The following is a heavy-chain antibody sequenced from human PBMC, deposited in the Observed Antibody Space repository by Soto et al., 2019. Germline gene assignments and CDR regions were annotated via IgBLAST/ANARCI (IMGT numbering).Heavy chain of an antibody. J-gene: IGHJ6*02. CDR2: IVVGSGNT. CDR1: GFTFTSSA. D-gene: IGHD6-19*01. CDR3: AADPGGSGWYPGVYYYYGMDV. Sequence: SVKVSCKASGFTFTSSAVQWVRQARGQRIEWIGWIVVGSGNTNYAQKFQERVTITRDMSTSRAYMELSSLRSEDTAVYYCAADPGGSGWYPGVYYYYGMDVWGQGTTVTVSS. V-gene: IGHV1-58*01.